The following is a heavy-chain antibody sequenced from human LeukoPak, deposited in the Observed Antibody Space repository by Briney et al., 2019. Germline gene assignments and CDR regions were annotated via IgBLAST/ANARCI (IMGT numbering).Heavy chain of an antibody. V-gene: IGHV3-9*01. Sequence: GGSLRLSCAASGFTFDDYAMHWVRQAPGKGLEWVSGISWNSGSIGYADSVKGRFTISRDNAKNSLYLQMNSLRAEDTAVYYCARDTQITIFGVVTPPDFDYWGQGTLVTVSS. CDR3: ARDTQITIFGVVTPPDFDY. CDR1: GFTFDDYA. CDR2: ISWNSGSI. D-gene: IGHD3-3*01. J-gene: IGHJ4*02.